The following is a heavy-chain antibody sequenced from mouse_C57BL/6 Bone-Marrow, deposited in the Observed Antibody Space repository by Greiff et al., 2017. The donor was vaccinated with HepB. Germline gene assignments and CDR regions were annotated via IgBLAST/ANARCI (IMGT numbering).Heavy chain of an antibody. Sequence: QVQLQQSGAELVRPGTSVKVSCKASGYAFTNYLIEWVKQRPGRGLEWIGVINPGSGGTNYNEKFKGKATLTADKSSSTAYMQLSSLTSEDSAVYFCASLGFFDYWGQGTTLTVSS. CDR1: GYAFTNYL. V-gene: IGHV1-54*01. J-gene: IGHJ2*01. CDR3: ASLGFFDY. CDR2: INPGSGGT. D-gene: IGHD3-1*01.